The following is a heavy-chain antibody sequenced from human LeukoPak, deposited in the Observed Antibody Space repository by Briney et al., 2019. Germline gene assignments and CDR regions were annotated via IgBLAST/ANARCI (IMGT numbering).Heavy chain of an antibody. CDR3: ARVDYGDAFDI. CDR1: GSSFISYR. J-gene: IGHJ3*02. D-gene: IGHD4-17*01. V-gene: IGHV3-7*03. CDR2: IKQDGSEK. Sequence: SGGSLRLSCAASGSSFISYRMSWVRQAAGKGLEWVANIKQDGSEKYYVDSVKGRFTISRDNTKNSLYLQMNSLRVDDTDVYYCARVDYGDAFDIWGQGTVVTVSS.